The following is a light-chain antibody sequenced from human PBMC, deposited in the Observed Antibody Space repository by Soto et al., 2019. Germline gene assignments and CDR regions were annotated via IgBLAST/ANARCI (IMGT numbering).Light chain of an antibody. CDR3: MQSIQLPPT. CDR1: QSLLHITGETF. V-gene: IGKV2D-29*02. Sequence: DVVMTQTPLSLSVAPGQPASISCKSSQSLLHITGETFLFWYLQKPGQSPQLLIYEVSTRVSGVPDRFSGSGSGTDFTLEISRVETHDVGIYYCMQSIQLPPTFGQGTRLGIE. CDR2: EVS. J-gene: IGKJ5*01.